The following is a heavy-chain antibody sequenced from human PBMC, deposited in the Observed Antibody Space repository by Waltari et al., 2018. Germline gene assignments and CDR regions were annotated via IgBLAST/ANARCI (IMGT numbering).Heavy chain of an antibody. CDR1: GASIAETYYS. D-gene: IGHD3-10*01. Sequence: QLQLQESGQGRVKPSETLSLTCTVSGASIAETYYSLHWIRQPPVRGLVWIGNIHYAGDTSYNRSLKSRVTISVDTSKNQFALTMKSGTAADTAMYYCARRGYYYASGRVYWFDPWGQGTLVTVSS. V-gene: IGHV4-39*01. J-gene: IGHJ5*02. CDR3: ARRGYYYASGRVYWFDP. CDR2: IHYAGDT.